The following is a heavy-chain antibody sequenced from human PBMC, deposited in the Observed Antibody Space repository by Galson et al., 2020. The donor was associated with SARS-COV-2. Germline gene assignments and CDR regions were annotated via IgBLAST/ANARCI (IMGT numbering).Heavy chain of an antibody. J-gene: IGHJ6*03. CDR2: IYRSEST. CDR1: GYSITRDNW. V-gene: IGHV4-4*02. Sequence: SETLSLTCTLSGYSITRDNWWSWVRQATGKGLEWIGEIYRSESTNYNPSFKSRVTITIDKSKNQFYLKLASVTAADTAVYFCARVGFFSMDVWGKGTTVIASS. D-gene: IGHD3-10*01. CDR3: ARVGFFSMDV.